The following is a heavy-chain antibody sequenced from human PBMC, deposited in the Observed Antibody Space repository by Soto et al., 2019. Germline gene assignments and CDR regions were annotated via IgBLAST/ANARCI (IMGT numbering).Heavy chain of an antibody. D-gene: IGHD3-22*01. CDR3: ARHEYYYDSSGYLSDGVRSTRLWSNAYFDY. V-gene: IGHV4-39*01. Sequence: SETLSLTCTVSGGSISSSSYYWGWIRQPPGKGLEWIGSIYYSGSTYYNPSLKSRVTISVDTSKNQFSLKLSSVTAADTAVYYCARHEYYYDSSGYLSDGVRSTRLWSNAYFDYWGQGTLVTVSS. J-gene: IGHJ4*02. CDR1: GGSISSSSYY. CDR2: IYYSGST.